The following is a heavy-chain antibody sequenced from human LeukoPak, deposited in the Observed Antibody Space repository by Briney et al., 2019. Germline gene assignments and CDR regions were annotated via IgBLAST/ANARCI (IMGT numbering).Heavy chain of an antibody. CDR3: TRLGPYYFDS. V-gene: IGHV3-53*01. J-gene: IGHJ4*02. Sequence: GGSLRLSCAASGFIVSNKYMSWVRQAPGKGLEWVSVIYSSTNTYYADSVQGRFTISRDTSRNTLYLQMDSLRAEDTAVYYCTRLGPYYFDSWGQGTLVIVSS. CDR2: IYSSTNT. D-gene: IGHD3-16*01. CDR1: GFIVSNKY.